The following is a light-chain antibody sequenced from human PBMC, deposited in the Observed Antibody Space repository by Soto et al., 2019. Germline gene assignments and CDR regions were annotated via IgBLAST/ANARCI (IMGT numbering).Light chain of an antibody. V-gene: IGKV1-39*01. CDR2: TAS. CDR3: QQTYSTPIT. CDR1: QSISRY. J-gene: IGKJ5*01. Sequence: DIQMTQSPASLSASVVDRVTITCRASQSISRYLNWYQQKPGNPPKLLISTASSLERGVPSRFSGSGSGTDFTLTISSLQPEDFATYYCQQTYSTPITFGQGTRLENK.